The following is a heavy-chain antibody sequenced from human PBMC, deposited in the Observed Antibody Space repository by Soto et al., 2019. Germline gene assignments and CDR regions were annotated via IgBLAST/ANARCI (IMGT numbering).Heavy chain of an antibody. D-gene: IGHD2-21*02. CDR3: ARDGGYCGGDCKIPIWQIDY. CDR2: ISYDGSNK. V-gene: IGHV3-30-3*01. Sequence: QVQLVESGGGVVQPGRSLRLSCAASGFTFSSYAMHWVRQAPGKGLEWVAVISYDGSNKYYADSVKGRFTISRDNSKNTLYLQMNSLRAEDTAVYYCARDGGYCGGDCKIPIWQIDYWGQGTLVTVSS. J-gene: IGHJ4*02. CDR1: GFTFSSYA.